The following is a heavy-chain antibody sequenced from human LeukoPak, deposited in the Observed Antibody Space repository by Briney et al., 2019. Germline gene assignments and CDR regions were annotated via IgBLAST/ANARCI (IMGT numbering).Heavy chain of an antibody. V-gene: IGHV4-39*01. CDR3: ARRGSGSYPYYYYYYMDV. Sequence: SETLYLTCSVSSGSISSGAYYWVWIRQPPGKGLEWVASLYRGNTYHNPSVTGRVTIFGDMSKNEFSLKLSSVTAADTAVYYCARRGSGSYPYYYYYYMDVWGKGTTVTVSS. D-gene: IGHD3-10*01. J-gene: IGHJ6*03. CDR2: LYRGNT. CDR1: SGSISSGAYY.